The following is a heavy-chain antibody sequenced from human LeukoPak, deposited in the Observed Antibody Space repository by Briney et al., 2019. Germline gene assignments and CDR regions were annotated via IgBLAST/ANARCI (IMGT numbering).Heavy chain of an antibody. CDR1: GYSFTSYC. CDR3: ARQGPLGYCSGGSCSRSDY. V-gene: IGHV5-10-1*01. J-gene: IGHJ4*02. Sequence: GESLRISCKGSGYSFTSYCISWVRQMPGKGLEWMGRIDPRDSYTIYSPSFQRHVTNSADKYISTAYLQWSSLKASDTAMYYCARQGPLGYCSGGSCSRSDYWGQGTLVTVSS. D-gene: IGHD2-15*01. CDR2: IDPRDSYT.